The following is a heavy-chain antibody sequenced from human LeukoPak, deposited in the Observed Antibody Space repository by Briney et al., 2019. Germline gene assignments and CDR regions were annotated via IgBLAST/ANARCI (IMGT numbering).Heavy chain of an antibody. CDR1: RGTFSSYA. CDR2: IITIFGTE. CDR3: ARTSSSSGPPPYYYYYMDV. V-gene: IGHV1-69*05. J-gene: IGHJ6*03. D-gene: IGHD6-6*01. Sequence: LVKVSCKASRGTFSSYAISWGRQAPRHRLEWRGGIITIFGTENYAQKFQGRVTITTDESTSTAYMELSSLRSEDTAVYYCARTSSSSGPPPYYYYYMDVWGKGTTVTVSS.